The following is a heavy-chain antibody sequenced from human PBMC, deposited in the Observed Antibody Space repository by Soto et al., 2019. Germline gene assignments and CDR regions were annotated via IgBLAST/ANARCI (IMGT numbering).Heavy chain of an antibody. CDR1: GYTFTSYY. J-gene: IGHJ6*02. CDR2: INHSGGST. D-gene: IGHD4-17*01. CDR3: SSLHGEGMDF. Sequence: QVQLVQSGAEVKKPGASVKVSCRASGYTFTSYYMHWVRQAPGQGLEWMGIINHSGGSTRYAQKFQGIFTMTRDTATTTAHMEMSSLISEDTAVYYCSSLHGEGMDFWGQGTTVTVSS. V-gene: IGHV1-46*01.